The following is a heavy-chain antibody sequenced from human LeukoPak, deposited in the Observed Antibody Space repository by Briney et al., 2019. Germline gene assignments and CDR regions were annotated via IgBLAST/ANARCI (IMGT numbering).Heavy chain of an antibody. Sequence: PSETLSLTRTVSVGSISSSSYYCGWIRQPRGKGLEWSGSIYYSGSTYYNPSLKSRVTISADTSKNQFSLKLSSVTAADTAVYYCARRDQRSRTDYWGQGTLVTVSS. CDR2: IYYSGST. CDR3: ARRDQRSRTDY. V-gene: IGHV4-39*01. D-gene: IGHD1-26*01. CDR1: VGSISSSSYY. J-gene: IGHJ4*02.